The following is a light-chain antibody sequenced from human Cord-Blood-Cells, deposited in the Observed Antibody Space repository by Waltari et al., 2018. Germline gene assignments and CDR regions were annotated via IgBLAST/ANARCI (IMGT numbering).Light chain of an antibody. CDR3: HQYYSYHPFT. CDR1: QGFSSY. Sequence: IRMTQSPSSFSASTGDRVTITCRASQGFSSYLAWYQQKPGKAPKLLIYAASTLQSGAPSRFSGSGCGTHFSLSPSCLQSEDFATYNCHQYYSYHPFTFAQGTRLGIK. V-gene: IGKV1-8*01. J-gene: IGKJ2*01. CDR2: AAS.